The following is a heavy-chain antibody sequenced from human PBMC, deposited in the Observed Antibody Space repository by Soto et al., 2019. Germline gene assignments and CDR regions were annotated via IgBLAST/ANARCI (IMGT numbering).Heavy chain of an antibody. V-gene: IGHV4-34*01. CDR1: GGSFSGYY. D-gene: IGHD2-8*01. CDR3: ARGGRSPPRLDCTNGVCYIWLSWFDP. CDR2: INHSGST. Sequence: SETLSLTCAVYGGSFSGYYWSWIRQPPGKGLEWIGEINHSGSTNYNPSLKSRVTISVDTSKNQFTLKLSAVTAADTAVYYCARGGRSPPRLDCTNGVCYIWLSWFDPWGQGTLVTVSS. J-gene: IGHJ5*02.